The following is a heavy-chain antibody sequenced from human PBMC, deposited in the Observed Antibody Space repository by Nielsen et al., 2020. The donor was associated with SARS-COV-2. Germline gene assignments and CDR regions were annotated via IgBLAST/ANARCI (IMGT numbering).Heavy chain of an antibody. J-gene: IGHJ4*02. Sequence: GGSLRLSCAASGFTFADYAMHWVRQAPGKGLEWVSGISWNSGSIGYADSVKGRFTISRDNAKNSLYLQMNSLRAEDTALYYCAKVWFGELSVYYFDYWGQGTLVTVSS. D-gene: IGHD3-10*01. V-gene: IGHV3-9*01. CDR2: ISWNSGSI. CDR1: GFTFADYA. CDR3: AKVWFGELSVYYFDY.